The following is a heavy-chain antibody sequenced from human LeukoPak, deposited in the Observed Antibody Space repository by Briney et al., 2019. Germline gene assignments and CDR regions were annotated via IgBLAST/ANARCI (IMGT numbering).Heavy chain of an antibody. J-gene: IGHJ4*02. CDR2: ISSSGSTI. CDR3: ASQQQLQWVY. D-gene: IGHD6-13*01. V-gene: IGHV3-48*03. CDR1: GFTFSSYE. Sequence: GGSLRLSCAASGFTFSSYEMNWVRQAPGKGLEWVSYISSSGSTIYYADSVKGRFTISRDNAKNSLYLQMNSLRAEDTAVYYCASQQQLQWVYWGQGTLVTVSS.